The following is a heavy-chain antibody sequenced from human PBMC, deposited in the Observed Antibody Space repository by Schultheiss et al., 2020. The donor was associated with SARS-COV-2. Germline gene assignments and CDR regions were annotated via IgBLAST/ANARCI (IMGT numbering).Heavy chain of an antibody. CDR2: IYHSGST. Sequence: SCAVSSGSISSGGYSWSWIRQPPGKGLEWIGYIYHSGSTYYNPSLKSRVTISVDRSKNQFSLKLTSVTAADTAVYYCARAARVEQLFSVRGGHLDYWGRGTQVTVSS. D-gene: IGHD3-10*01. CDR1: SGSISSGGYS. CDR3: ARAARVEQLFSVRGGHLDY. J-gene: IGHJ4*02. V-gene: IGHV4-30-2*01.